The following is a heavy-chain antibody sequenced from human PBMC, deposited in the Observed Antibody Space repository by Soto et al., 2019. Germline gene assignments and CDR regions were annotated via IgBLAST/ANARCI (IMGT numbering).Heavy chain of an antibody. J-gene: IGHJ5*02. V-gene: IGHV4-31*03. CDR1: GGSISSGGYY. CDR2: IYYSGST. D-gene: IGHD3-10*01. Sequence: SETLSLTCTVSGGSISSGGYYWSWIRQHPGKGLEWIGYIYYSGSTYYNPSLKSRVTISVDTSKNQFSLRLSSVTAADTAVYYCARAYGSGSYYTPLDPWGQGTLVTVSS. CDR3: ARAYGSGSYYTPLDP.